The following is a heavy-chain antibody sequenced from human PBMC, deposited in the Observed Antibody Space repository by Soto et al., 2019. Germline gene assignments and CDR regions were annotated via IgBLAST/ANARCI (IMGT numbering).Heavy chain of an antibody. D-gene: IGHD2-15*01. CDR2: IQYSGNT. J-gene: IGHJ5*02. V-gene: IGHV4-31*03. CDR1: GGAMRSDSYY. CDR3: ARYCEGGRCYPGYRFDP. Sequence: QVQLQESGPGLVKPSQTLSLTCTVSGGAMRSDSYYWSWIRQHPGKGLEWIGYIQYSGNTFYNPSLKSRVTFSVDMAKSQFFLRLTSVTAADTAAYYCARYCEGGRCYPGYRFDPWGQGTLVTVSS.